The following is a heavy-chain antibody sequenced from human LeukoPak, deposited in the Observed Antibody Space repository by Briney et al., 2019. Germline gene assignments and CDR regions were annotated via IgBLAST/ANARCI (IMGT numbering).Heavy chain of an antibody. J-gene: IGHJ5*02. D-gene: IGHD3-22*01. CDR2: ISSSSSTI. Sequence: GGSLRLSCAASGFIFSSYGMNWVRQAPGKGLEWVSYISSSSSTIYYADSVKGRFTISRDNAKNSLYLQLNSLRAEDTAVYYCARVLHKRNYDSSDYYGSWGQGTLVTVSS. V-gene: IGHV3-48*01. CDR1: GFIFSSYG. CDR3: ARVLHKRNYDSSDYYGS.